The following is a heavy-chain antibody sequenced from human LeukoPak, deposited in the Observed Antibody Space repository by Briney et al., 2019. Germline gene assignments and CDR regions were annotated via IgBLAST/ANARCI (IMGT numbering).Heavy chain of an antibody. D-gene: IGHD3-10*01. CDR1: GFTFSSYA. J-gene: IGHJ4*02. CDR2: ISGSGGST. V-gene: IGHV3-23*01. Sequence: GGSLRLSCAASGFTFSSYAMSWVRRPPGKGREWVSAISGSGGSTYYADSVKGRFTISRDNSKNTLYLQMNSMRAEETGVYYCGKEKEWFGEFPHESVLMVYWGQGTLVTVSS. CDR3: GKEKEWFGEFPHESVLMVY.